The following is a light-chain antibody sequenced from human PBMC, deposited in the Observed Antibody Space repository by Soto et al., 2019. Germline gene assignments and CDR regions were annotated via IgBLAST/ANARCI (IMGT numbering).Light chain of an antibody. CDR1: QSVSSN. Sequence: TVMTESPTTLSVCPGESATRSCMASQSVSSNLAWYQQKPGQAPRLLMYGASTRATGAPARFSGSGSGTEFTLTISSLQSEDFAFYHCQQYDSWPLTFGGGTKVDIK. CDR3: QQYDSWPLT. J-gene: IGKJ4*01. CDR2: GAS. V-gene: IGKV3-15*01.